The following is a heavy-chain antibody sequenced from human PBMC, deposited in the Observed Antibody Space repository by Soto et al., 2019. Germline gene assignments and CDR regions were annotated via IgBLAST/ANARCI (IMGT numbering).Heavy chain of an antibody. D-gene: IGHD6-13*01. CDR3: ASANIAAAGFYYYGMDV. V-gene: IGHV4-59*01. J-gene: IGHJ6*02. Sequence: QVQLQESGPGLVKPSETLSLTCTVSGGSISSYYWSWIRQPPGKGLEWIGYIYYSGSTNYNPSLKSRVTMSVDTSKIQLSLKLSSVTAADTAVYYCASANIAAAGFYYYGMDVWGRGTTVTVSS. CDR2: IYYSGST. CDR1: GGSISSYY.